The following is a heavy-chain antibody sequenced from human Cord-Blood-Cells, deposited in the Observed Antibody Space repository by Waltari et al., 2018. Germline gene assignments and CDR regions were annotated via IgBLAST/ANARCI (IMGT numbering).Heavy chain of an antibody. D-gene: IGHD1-1*01. Sequence: QVQLVQSGAEVKKPGASVKASCKATGYTFTGYSMHWVRQAPGQGLEWMGWINPNSGGTNYAQKFQGRVTMTRDTSISTAYMELSRLRSDDTAVYYCARDSGTGTTKFDFDYWGQGTLVTVSS. CDR3: ARDSGTGTTKFDFDY. V-gene: IGHV1-2*02. CDR2: INPNSGGT. J-gene: IGHJ4*02. CDR1: GYTFTGYS.